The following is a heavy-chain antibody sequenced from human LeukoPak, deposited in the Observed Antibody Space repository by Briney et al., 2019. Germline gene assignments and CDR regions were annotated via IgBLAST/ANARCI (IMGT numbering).Heavy chain of an antibody. J-gene: IGHJ6*01. D-gene: IGHD6-13*01. V-gene: IGHV3-33*01. CDR1: GFTFSSYC. Sequence: WASLRLSCAASGFTFSSYCMHWVRQAPGQGLEWVGVIWYDGSNTNYAESVKVRFTISRDNSKTTLYLQMNSVSAEDTAVYYCARDKEQQLVLSYYYAMVVWGQRTTVTVSS. CDR3: ARDKEQQLVLSYYYAMVV. CDR2: IWYDGSNT.